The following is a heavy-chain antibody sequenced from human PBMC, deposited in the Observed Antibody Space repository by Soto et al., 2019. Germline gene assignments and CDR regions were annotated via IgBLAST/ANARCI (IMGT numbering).Heavy chain of an antibody. V-gene: IGHV4-59*01. D-gene: IGHD2-15*01. CDR1: GGSISSYY. CDR2: IYYTGST. J-gene: IGHJ5*02. Sequence: SETLSLTCTVSGGSISSYYWSWIRQPPGKGLEWIGYIYYTGSTNYNPSLKSRVTISVDTSKNQFSLKLSSVTAADTAVYYCARASGCSGGSCAFDPWGQGTLVTVSS. CDR3: ARASGCSGGSCAFDP.